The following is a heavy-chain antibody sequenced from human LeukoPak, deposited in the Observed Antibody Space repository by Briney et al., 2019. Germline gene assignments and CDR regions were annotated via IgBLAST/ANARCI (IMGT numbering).Heavy chain of an antibody. J-gene: IGHJ4*02. CDR2: IHDTRGT. V-gene: IGHV4-59*08. D-gene: IGHD6-13*01. Sequence: PSETLSLTCTVSGGSMKNYYWSWIRQPPGKGLEWIGYIHDTRGTYYNPSLKSRVTISVDTSKNQFSLKLSSVTAADTAVYYCARLLGGIAAAGTHFDYWGQGTLVTVSS. CDR1: GGSMKNYY. CDR3: ARLLGGIAAAGTHFDY.